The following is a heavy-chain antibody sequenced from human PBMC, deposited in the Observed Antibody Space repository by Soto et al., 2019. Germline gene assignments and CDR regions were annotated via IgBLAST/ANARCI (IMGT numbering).Heavy chain of an antibody. J-gene: IGHJ5*02. Sequence: GESLKISCKGSGYTFTSYWISWVRQMPGKGLEWMGKIDPSDSYTNYSPSFQGHVTISVDKSISTAYLQWNTLQTSDTAMYYCARTLTTVTLNWLDPWGQVTLVPVSP. V-gene: IGHV5-10-1*01. CDR3: ARTLTTVTLNWLDP. CDR1: GYTFTSYW. CDR2: IDPSDSYT. D-gene: IGHD4-17*01.